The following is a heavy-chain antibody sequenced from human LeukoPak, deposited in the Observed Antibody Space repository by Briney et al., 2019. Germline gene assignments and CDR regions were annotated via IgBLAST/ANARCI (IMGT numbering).Heavy chain of an antibody. J-gene: IGHJ4*02. CDR3: ARGARAGYNLEPFDY. V-gene: IGHV4-61*01. CDR2: IYYSGST. D-gene: IGHD5-24*01. Sequence: SETLSLTCTVSGGSVSSGSDYWSWIRQPPGKGLEWIGYIYYSGSTKYNPSLKSRVTISVDTSKNQFSLKLSSVTAADTAVYYCARGARAGYNLEPFDYWGQGTLVTVSS. CDR1: GGSVSSGSDY.